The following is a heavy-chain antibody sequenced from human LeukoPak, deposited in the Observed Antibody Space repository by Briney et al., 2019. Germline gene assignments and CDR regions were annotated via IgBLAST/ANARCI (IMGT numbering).Heavy chain of an antibody. D-gene: IGHD3-9*01. CDR3: AKATYYDILTGYYFDY. CDR1: AFTFSNYG. CDR2: IRYDGSNK. Sequence: GGSLRLSCAASAFTFSNYGMHWVRQAPGKGLEWVAFIRYDGSNKYYADSVKGRFTISRDNSKNTLYLQMNSLRAEDTAVYYCAKATYYDILTGYYFDYWGQGTLVTVSS. V-gene: IGHV3-30*02. J-gene: IGHJ4*02.